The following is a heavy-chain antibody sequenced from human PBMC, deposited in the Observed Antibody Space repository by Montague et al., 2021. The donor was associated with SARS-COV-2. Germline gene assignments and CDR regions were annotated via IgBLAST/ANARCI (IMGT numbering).Heavy chain of an antibody. D-gene: IGHD3-16*02. CDR2: IFHSGTT. Sequence: SETLSLTCTVSGASISSSENSWGWIRQSPGKGLEWFGSIFHSGTTYFNPSLRSRIAISVDTSKNQFSLKVTSVTAADTAVYYCARQGIFGGVVVALDYWGQGTLVSVSS. V-gene: IGHV4-39*01. CDR1: GASISSSENS. CDR3: ARQGIFGGVVVALDY. J-gene: IGHJ4*02.